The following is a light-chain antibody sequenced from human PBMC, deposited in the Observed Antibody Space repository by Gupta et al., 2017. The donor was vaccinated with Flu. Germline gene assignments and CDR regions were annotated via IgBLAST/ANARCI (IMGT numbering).Light chain of an antibody. Sequence: DIQLTHSPSTLPASSGARVTTTCRASQNIDAWLAWYQQRPGKAPSLLIYKASTLQSGVPSRFSGSGSGTEFTLAISSLQPDDLATYYCQQYNNYPWTFGHGTKV. CDR1: QNIDAW. V-gene: IGKV1-5*03. CDR3: QQYNNYPWT. J-gene: IGKJ1*01. CDR2: KAS.